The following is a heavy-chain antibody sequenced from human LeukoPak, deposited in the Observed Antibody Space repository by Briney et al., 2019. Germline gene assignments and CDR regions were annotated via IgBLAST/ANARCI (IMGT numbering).Heavy chain of an antibody. V-gene: IGHV3-7*01. CDR3: ARWSGNILTGLFDF. D-gene: IGHD3-9*01. CDR2: IQQEEIEK. Sequence: GGSLRLSCVASGFSFRAYWMSWVRQAPGKGLEWVANIQQEEIEKYYEDSVKGRFTISRDNAKNSLSLQMNSLRVEDTAVYYCARWSGNILTGLFDFWGQGSLVTVSS. CDR1: GFSFRAYW. J-gene: IGHJ4*02.